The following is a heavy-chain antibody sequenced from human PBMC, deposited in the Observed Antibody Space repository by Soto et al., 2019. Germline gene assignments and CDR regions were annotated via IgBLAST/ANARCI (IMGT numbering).Heavy chain of an antibody. D-gene: IGHD3-10*01. Sequence: QVQLRESGPGLVKPSGTLSLTCAVSGDSISSSNWWSWVRQPPGKGLEWIGEIYHSGSANYHPSRTSRLTMSVDKSKNQFSLNLTSVTAADTAVYYCARARLGTLFRGFNWLGPWGPGTLVTISS. CDR3: ARARLGTLFRGFNWLGP. CDR1: GDSISSSNW. V-gene: IGHV4-4*02. CDR2: IYHSGSA. J-gene: IGHJ5*02.